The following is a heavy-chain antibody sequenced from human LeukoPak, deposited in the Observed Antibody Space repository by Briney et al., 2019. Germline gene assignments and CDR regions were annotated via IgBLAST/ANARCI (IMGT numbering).Heavy chain of an antibody. Sequence: ASVKVSCKASGYTFTGYYMHWVRQAPGQGLEWMGWINPNSGGTNYVQKFQGRVTMTRDTSISTAYMELSRLRSDDTAVYYCARLIAVAGTFDYWGQGTLVTVSS. V-gene: IGHV1-2*02. CDR1: GYTFTGYY. D-gene: IGHD6-19*01. J-gene: IGHJ4*02. CDR2: INPNSGGT. CDR3: ARLIAVAGTFDY.